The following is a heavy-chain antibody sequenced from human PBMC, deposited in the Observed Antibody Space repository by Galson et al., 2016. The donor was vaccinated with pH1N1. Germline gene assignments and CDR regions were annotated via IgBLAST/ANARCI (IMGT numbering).Heavy chain of an antibody. CDR2: INPKSGVT. Sequence: SVKVSCKASGYTFTDYYLHWVRQAPGQGLKWMGRINPKSGVTDFAQNFQGRVTMTRGTSINTAYMELRRLRFDDTAVYYCASVGDGYNLVWGQGTLVTVSS. CDR3: ASVGDGYNLV. V-gene: IGHV1-2*06. CDR1: GYTFTDYY. J-gene: IGHJ4*02. D-gene: IGHD5-24*01.